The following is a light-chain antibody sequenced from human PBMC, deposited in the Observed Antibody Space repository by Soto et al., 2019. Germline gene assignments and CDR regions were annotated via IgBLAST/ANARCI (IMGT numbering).Light chain of an antibody. CDR2: ASS. CDR3: QQSYSAPFT. J-gene: IGKJ3*01. V-gene: IGKV1-39*01. Sequence: GDRVTITCRASQRMSNYLNWYQQKPGTAPKLLIYASSSLQSGVPSRFSGSGSGTDFTLTISSLQPEDFATYFCQQSYSAPFTFGPGTKVDI. CDR1: QRMSNY.